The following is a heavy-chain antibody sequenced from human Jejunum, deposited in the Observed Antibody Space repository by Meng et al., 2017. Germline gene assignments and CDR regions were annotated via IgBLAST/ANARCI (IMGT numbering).Heavy chain of an antibody. J-gene: IGHJ4*02. V-gene: IGHV3-21*01. CDR3: ARDYYDSSGYSGY. Sequence: GESLKISCAASGFTFSSYSMNWVRQAPGKGLEWVSSISSSSSYIYYADSVKGRFTISRDNAKNSLYLQMNSLRAEDTAVYYCARDYYDSSGYSGYWGQGTLVTVSS. CDR1: GFTFSSYS. CDR2: ISSSSSYI. D-gene: IGHD3-22*01.